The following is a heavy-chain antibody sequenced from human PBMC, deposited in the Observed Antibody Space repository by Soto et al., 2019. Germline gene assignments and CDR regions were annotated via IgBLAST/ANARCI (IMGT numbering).Heavy chain of an antibody. CDR2: IWYDGSNK. Sequence: PGGSLRLSCAASGFTFSSCGMHWVRQAPGKGLEWVAVIWYDGSNKYYADSVKGRFNISRDNSKNTLYLQMNSLRAEDTAVYSCARDPDSGSYIDYWGQGTLVTVSS. CDR1: GFTFSSCG. V-gene: IGHV3-33*01. CDR3: ARDPDSGSYIDY. J-gene: IGHJ4*02. D-gene: IGHD1-26*01.